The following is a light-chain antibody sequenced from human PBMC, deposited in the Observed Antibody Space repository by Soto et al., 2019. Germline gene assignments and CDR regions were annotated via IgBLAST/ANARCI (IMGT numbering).Light chain of an antibody. V-gene: IGLV2-14*01. CDR1: SXDIGNYNC. CDR3: ASYSSANTLVV. J-gene: IGLJ1*01. CDR2: EVT. Sequence: QSALTQPASVSGSPGQSITISCTGTSXDIGNYNCVSWYQHHPGKAPKLMIYEVTSRPSGVSDRFSGSKSGMTASLTISGLQPEDEADYFCASYSSANTLVVFGTGTKLTVL.